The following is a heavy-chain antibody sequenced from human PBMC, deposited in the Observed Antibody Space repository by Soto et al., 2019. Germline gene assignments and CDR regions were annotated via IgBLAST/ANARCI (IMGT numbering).Heavy chain of an antibody. Sequence: PGGSLRLSCAGSGFTFSASYMICIRQAPGKRLEWVSYVSSSGSTIYYADSVKGRFTISRDNAKNSLYLQMNSLRTEDTAVYYCAKQLRGSGWYPLDSWGQGTPVTVSS. CDR2: VSSSGSTI. J-gene: IGHJ4*02. V-gene: IGHV3-11*04. CDR3: AKQLRGSGWYPLDS. D-gene: IGHD6-19*01. CDR1: GFTFSASY.